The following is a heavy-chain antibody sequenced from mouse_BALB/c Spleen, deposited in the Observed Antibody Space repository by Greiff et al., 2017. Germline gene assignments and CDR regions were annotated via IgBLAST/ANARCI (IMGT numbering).Heavy chain of an antibody. V-gene: IGHV1-7*01. D-gene: IGHD2-3*01. J-gene: IGHJ3*01. CDR2: INPSTGYT. Sequence: QVQLKQSGAELAKPGASVKMSCKASGYTFTSYWMHWVKQRPGQGLEWIGYINPSTGYTEYNQKFKDKATLTADKSSSTAYMQLSSLTSEDSAVYYCARLNDGYYVWFAYWGQGTLVTVSA. CDR1: GYTFTSYW. CDR3: ARLNDGYYVWFAY.